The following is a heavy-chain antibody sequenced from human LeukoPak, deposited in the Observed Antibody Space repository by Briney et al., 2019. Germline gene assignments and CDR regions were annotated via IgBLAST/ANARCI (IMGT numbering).Heavy chain of an antibody. V-gene: IGHV4-39*01. Sequence: PSETLSLTCTVSGGSISSSSYYWGWIRQPPGKGLEWIGSIYYSGSTYYNPSLKSRVTISVDTSKNQFSLKLSSVTAADTAVYYCARASSHIAVAGTGIYYYYGMDVWGQGTTVTVSS. CDR3: ARASSHIAVAGTGIYYYYGMDV. CDR2: IYYSGST. CDR1: GGSISSSSYY. D-gene: IGHD6-19*01. J-gene: IGHJ6*02.